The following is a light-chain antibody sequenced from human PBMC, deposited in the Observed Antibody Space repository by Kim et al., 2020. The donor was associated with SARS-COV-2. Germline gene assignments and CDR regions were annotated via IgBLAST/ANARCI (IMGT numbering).Light chain of an antibody. CDR2: GKN. J-gene: IGLJ1*01. CDR3: NSRDSSGNHYV. V-gene: IGLV3-19*01. Sequence: SSELTQDPVVSVALGQTVRITCQGDSLRSYYASWYQQKPGQAPVLVIYGKNNRPSGIPDRFSGSSTGNTASLNITGAQAEDEADYYCNSRDSSGNHYVFGTGTKVTVL. CDR1: SLRSYY.